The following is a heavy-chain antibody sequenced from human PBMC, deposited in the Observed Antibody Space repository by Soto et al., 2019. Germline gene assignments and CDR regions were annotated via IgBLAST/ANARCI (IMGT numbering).Heavy chain of an antibody. J-gene: IGHJ4*02. V-gene: IGHV3-21*01. D-gene: IGHD6-13*01. CDR2: ISSSSSYI. CDR1: GFTFSSYS. Sequence: LSLPCAASGFTFSSYSMNWVRQAPGKGLEWVSSISSSSSYIYYADSVKGRFTISRDNAKNSLYLQMNSLRAEDTAVYYCARDSSSWYGGSDYWGQGTLVTVSS. CDR3: ARDSSSWYGGSDY.